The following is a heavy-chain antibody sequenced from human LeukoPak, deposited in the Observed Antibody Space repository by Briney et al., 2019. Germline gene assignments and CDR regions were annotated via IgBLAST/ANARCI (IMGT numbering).Heavy chain of an antibody. CDR2: IYYSGFT. V-gene: IGHV4-59*01. CDR3: ARRYCSSTSCYFGSRWFDP. CDR1: GGSLSSYY. D-gene: IGHD2-2*01. Sequence: PSETLSLTCTVSGGSLSSYYWSWIRQPPGKGLELIGHIYYSGFTNYNPSLKSRVTIPVDTSKNQFSLKLSSVTAADTAVYYCARRYCSSTSCYFGSRWFDPWGQGTLVTVSS. J-gene: IGHJ5*02.